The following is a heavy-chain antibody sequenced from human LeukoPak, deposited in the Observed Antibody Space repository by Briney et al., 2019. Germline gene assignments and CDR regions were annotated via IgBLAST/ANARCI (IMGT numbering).Heavy chain of an antibody. CDR1: GGSISSGDYY. D-gene: IGHD2-15*01. CDR2: IYYSGST. CDR3: ARGSGGSFPSWFDP. V-gene: IGHV4-30-4*01. Sequence: SETLSLTCTVSGGSISSGDYYWSWIRQPPGKGLEWIGDIYYSGSTYYNPSLKSRVTISVDTSKNQFSLKLSSVTAADTAVYYCARGSGGSFPSWFDPWGQGTLVTVSS. J-gene: IGHJ5*02.